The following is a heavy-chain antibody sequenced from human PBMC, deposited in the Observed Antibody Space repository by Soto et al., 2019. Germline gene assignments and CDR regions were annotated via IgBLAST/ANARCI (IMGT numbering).Heavy chain of an antibody. J-gene: IGHJ4*02. V-gene: IGHV3-48*01. CDR2: ISSSSSTI. D-gene: IGHD3-10*01. CDR1: GFTFSSYT. Sequence: EVQLVESGGGLVQPGGSLRLSCAASGFTFSSYTMNWVRQAPGKGLEWVSYISSSSSTIFYADSVKGRFTISRDNAKNSLYLQMNRLRAEDTAVDYWARGGGDDHYWGQGTLVTVSS. CDR3: ARGGGDDHY.